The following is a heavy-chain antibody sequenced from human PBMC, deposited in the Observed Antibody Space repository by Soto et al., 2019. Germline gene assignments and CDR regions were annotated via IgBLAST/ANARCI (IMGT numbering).Heavy chain of an antibody. CDR3: AKDREGYYFDY. J-gene: IGHJ4*02. Sequence: GGSLRLSCAASGLTFSSYGMHWVRQAPGKGLEWVAVISYDGSNKYYADSVKGRFTISRDNSKNTLYLQMNSLRAEDTAVYYCAKDREGYYFDYWSKGTLVTVSS. CDR1: GLTFSSYG. V-gene: IGHV3-30*18. CDR2: ISYDGSNK.